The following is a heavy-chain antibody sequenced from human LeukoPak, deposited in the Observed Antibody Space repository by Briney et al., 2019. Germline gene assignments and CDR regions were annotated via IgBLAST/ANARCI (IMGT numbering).Heavy chain of an antibody. J-gene: IGHJ5*02. CDR1: GGSISSGDYY. Sequence: PSQTLSLTCTVSGGSISSGDYYWSWIRQPPGKGLEWIGYIFYTGSTYYNPSLKSRVIISVDTSKNQFSLQLSSVTAADTAIYYCARHDQEGATNWFDPWGQGTLVTVSS. CDR2: IFYTGST. D-gene: IGHD3-16*01. V-gene: IGHV4-30-4*01. CDR3: ARHDQEGATNWFDP.